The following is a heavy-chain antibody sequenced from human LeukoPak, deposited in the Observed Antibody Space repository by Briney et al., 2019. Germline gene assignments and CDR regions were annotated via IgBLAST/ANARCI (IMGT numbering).Heavy chain of an antibody. CDR3: AREEVSVISDTCCSGLGY. CDR1: GYTFTGYY. D-gene: IGHD3-10*01. Sequence: EASVKVSCKASGYTFTGYYMHWVRQAPGQGLEWMGWINPNSGGTNYAQKFQGRVTMTRDTSINTAYMELSSLRSDDTAVYYCAREEVSVISDTCCSGLGYWGQGTLVTVSS. CDR2: INPNSGGT. V-gene: IGHV1-2*02. J-gene: IGHJ4*02.